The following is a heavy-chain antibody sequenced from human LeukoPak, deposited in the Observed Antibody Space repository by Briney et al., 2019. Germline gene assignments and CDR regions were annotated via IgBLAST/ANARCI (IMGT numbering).Heavy chain of an antibody. CDR1: GGSFSGYY. J-gene: IGHJ3*02. D-gene: IGHD3-22*01. V-gene: IGHV4-34*01. CDR3: ATLNDSSGYFDAFDI. Sequence: SETLSLTCAVYGGSFSGYYWSWIRQPPGKGLEWIGEINHSGSTNYNPSLKSRVTISVDTSKNQFSLKLSSVTAADTAVYYCATLNDSSGYFDAFDIWGQGTMVTVSS. CDR2: INHSGST.